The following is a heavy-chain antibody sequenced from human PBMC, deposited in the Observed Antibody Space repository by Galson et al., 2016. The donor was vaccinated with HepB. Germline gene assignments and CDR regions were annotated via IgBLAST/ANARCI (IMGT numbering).Heavy chain of an antibody. J-gene: IGHJ3*01. CDR1: GFTVSGTY. V-gene: IGHV3-53*01. CDR2: LFSSGAS. Sequence: FLRLSCAASGFTVSGTYMSWARQAPGKGLQWVSSLFSSGASFYTESLRGRFTVSRDTSTNTLYLQMNSLRADDSAVYYCEAYSDPFDVWGQGTVVTV. D-gene: IGHD3-16*01. CDR3: EAYSDPFDV.